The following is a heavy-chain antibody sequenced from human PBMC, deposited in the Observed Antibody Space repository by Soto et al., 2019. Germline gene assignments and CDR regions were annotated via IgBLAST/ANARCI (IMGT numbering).Heavy chain of an antibody. J-gene: IGHJ6*03. CDR3: ARVRQLVGYFYYYMDV. Sequence: SETLSLTCTVSGGSISSSSYYWGWVRQPPGKGLEWIGSIYYSGSTYYNPSLKSRVTISVDTSKNQFSLKLSSVTAADTAVYYCARVRQLVGYFYYYMDVWGKGTTVTVSS. V-gene: IGHV4-39*01. D-gene: IGHD6-6*01. CDR1: GGSISSSSYY. CDR2: IYYSGST.